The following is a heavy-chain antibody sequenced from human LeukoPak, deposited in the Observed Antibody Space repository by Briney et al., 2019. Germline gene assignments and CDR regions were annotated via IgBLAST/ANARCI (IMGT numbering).Heavy chain of an antibody. CDR1: GGSISSGGYS. D-gene: IGHD5-24*01. CDR3: ARFDRDGYNLDY. CDR2: IYHSGST. V-gene: IGHV4-30-2*01. J-gene: IGHJ4*02. Sequence: SQTLSLTCAVSGGSISSGGYSWSWIRQPPGEGLEWIGYIYHSGSTYYNPSLKSRVTISVDRSKNQFSLKLSSVTAADTAVYYCARFDRDGYNLDYWGQGTLVTVSS.